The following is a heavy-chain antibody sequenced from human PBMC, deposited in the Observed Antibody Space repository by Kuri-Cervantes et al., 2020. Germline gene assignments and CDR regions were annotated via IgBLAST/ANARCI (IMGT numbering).Heavy chain of an antibody. D-gene: IGHD3-10*01. V-gene: IGHV2-26*01. CDR3: AHIGYYYGSGSLSWYFDY. CDR1: GFSLSNARMG. CDR2: IFSNDEK. J-gene: IGHJ4*02. Sequence: SGPTLVKPTETLTLTCTVSGFSLSNARMGVSWIRQPPGKALEWLAHIFSNDEKSYSTSLKSRLTISKDTSKNQVVLTMTNMDPVDTATYYCAHIGYYYGSGSLSWYFDYWGQGTLVTVSS.